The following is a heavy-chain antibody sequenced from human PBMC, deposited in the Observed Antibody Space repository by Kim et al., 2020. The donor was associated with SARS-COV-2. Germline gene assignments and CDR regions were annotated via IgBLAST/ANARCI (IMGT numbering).Heavy chain of an antibody. Sequence: AQGFTGRFVFSLDTSVSTAYLQISSLKAEDTAVYYCARGLRGSSWGWFDPWGQGTLVTVSS. J-gene: IGHJ5*02. CDR3: ARGLRGSSWGWFDP. V-gene: IGHV7-4-1*02. D-gene: IGHD6-13*01.